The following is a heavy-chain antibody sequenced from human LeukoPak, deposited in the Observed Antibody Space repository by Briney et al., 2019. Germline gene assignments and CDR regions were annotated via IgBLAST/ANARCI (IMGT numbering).Heavy chain of an antibody. CDR1: GFSLSSHW. V-gene: IGHV3-7*01. Sequence: PGGSLRLSWPPSGFSLSSHWMSWVRQAPGKGREWVANIKQDGGEKEYVDSGKGRFTISRHNAKNSLYLQMNSPRAEDTAVYYCARDRWELTGIFDYWGQGNLVTVSS. CDR3: ARDRWELTGIFDY. CDR2: IKQDGGEK. J-gene: IGHJ4*02. D-gene: IGHD1-26*01.